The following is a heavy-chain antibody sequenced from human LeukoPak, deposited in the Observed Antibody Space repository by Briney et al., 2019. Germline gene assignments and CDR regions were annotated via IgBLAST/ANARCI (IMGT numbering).Heavy chain of an antibody. CDR3: VRARFMDV. V-gene: IGHV3-7*01. CDR2: IKEDGSEK. CDR1: RFSFSSYW. Sequence: GGSLRLSCVASRFSFSSYWMNWVRQAPGKGLEWVANIKEDGSEKNYVDSVKGRFTISRDNTKNSLFLQMNSLRAEDTAVYYCVRARFMDVWGKGTTVTVSS. J-gene: IGHJ6*03.